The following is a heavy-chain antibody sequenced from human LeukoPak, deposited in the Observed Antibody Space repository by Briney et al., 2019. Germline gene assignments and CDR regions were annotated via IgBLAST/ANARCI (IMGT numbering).Heavy chain of an antibody. CDR1: GFTFTSSI. CDR3: AADASSHDAFDI. J-gene: IGHJ3*02. CDR2: IVVSNGNT. V-gene: IGHV1-58*02. Sequence: SVKVSCKASGFTFTSSIMQWVRQARGQRLEWMGWIVVSNGNTNYAQKFRERVTVTRDISTSTVYMELSSLRSEDTAVYYCAADASSHDAFDIWGQGTMVTVSS.